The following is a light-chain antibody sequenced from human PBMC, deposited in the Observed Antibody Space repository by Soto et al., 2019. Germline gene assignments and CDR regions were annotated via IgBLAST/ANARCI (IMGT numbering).Light chain of an antibody. J-gene: IGKJ2*01. CDR2: AAS. V-gene: IGKV1-6*02. Sequence: AIQMTQSPSSLSASVGDRVTITCRASQGIRNDLGWFQQKPGKAPKLLIYAASSLQSGVPSRFSSSGSGTDFTLTISRLQPEDFATYYCLQHYNYPYTFGQGTKLEIK. CDR3: LQHYNYPYT. CDR1: QGIRND.